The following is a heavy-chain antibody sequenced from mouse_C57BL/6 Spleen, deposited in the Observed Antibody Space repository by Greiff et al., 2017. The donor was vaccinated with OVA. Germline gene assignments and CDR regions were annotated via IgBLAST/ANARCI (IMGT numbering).Heavy chain of an antibody. CDR1: GYTFTDYY. J-gene: IGHJ1*03. CDR3: ASGGIYYDYDGGYFDV. CDR2: INPNNGGT. Sequence: EVQLQQSGPELVKPGASVKISCKASGYTFTDYYMNWVKQSHGQGLEWIGDINPNNGGTSSNQKFKGKATLTVDQSSSTAYMELRSLTSEDSAVYYGASGGIYYDYDGGYFDVWGTGTTVTVSS. V-gene: IGHV1-26*01. D-gene: IGHD2-4*01.